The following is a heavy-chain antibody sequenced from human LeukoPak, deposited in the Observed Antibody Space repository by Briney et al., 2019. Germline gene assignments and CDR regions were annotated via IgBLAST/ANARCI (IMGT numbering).Heavy chain of an antibody. CDR1: GYTLTELS. J-gene: IGHJ5*02. CDR2: FDPEDGET. Sequence: ASVKVSCKVSGYTLTELSMHWVRQAPGKGLEWMGGFDPEDGETIYAQKFQGRVTMTEDTSTDTAYMELSSLRSEDTAVYYCATASRYDSSGYLTAGFDPWGQETLVTVSS. D-gene: IGHD3-22*01. CDR3: ATASRYDSSGYLTAGFDP. V-gene: IGHV1-24*01.